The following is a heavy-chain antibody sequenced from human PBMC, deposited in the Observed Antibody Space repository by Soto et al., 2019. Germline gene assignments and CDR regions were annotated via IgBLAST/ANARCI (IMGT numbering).Heavy chain of an antibody. D-gene: IGHD4-17*01. J-gene: IGHJ3*01. CDR1: EFTLIISA. V-gene: IGHV3-23*01. Sequence: EEKLLEYGGGLEQPGGYLRISCEASEFTLIISAMNRIRQVPGNRLEWVSTISDSGGTAYYADSVKGRFTVSRDNPKNTPYLQMNSLRAEDTAVYYSARTYGVKIGAALDLWGQGTMVTCSS. CDR3: ARTYGVKIGAALDL. CDR2: ISDSGGTA.